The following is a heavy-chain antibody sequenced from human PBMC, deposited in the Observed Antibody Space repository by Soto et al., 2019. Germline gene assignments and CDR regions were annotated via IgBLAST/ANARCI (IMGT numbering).Heavy chain of an antibody. CDR3: ARGRLHLGELSSYYFDY. CDR1: GYTFTSYD. D-gene: IGHD3-16*02. Sequence: ASVKVSCKASGYTFTSYDINWVRQATGQGLEWMGWMNPNSGNTGYAQKFQGRVTMTRNTSISTAYMELSSLGSEDTAVYYCARGRLHLGELSSYYFDYWGQGTLVTVSS. V-gene: IGHV1-8*01. CDR2: MNPNSGNT. J-gene: IGHJ4*02.